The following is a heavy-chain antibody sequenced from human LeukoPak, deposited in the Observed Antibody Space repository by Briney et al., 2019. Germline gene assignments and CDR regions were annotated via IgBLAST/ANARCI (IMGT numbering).Heavy chain of an antibody. CDR1: GYTFTSYA. CDR2: INAGNGNT. CDR3: ARDIARKILWPGY. D-gene: IGHD2/OR15-2a*01. Sequence: ASVRVSCKASGYTFTSYAMHWVRQAPGQRLEWMGWINAGNGNTKYSQKFQGRVTITRDTSASTAYMELSSLRSEDTAVYYCARDIARKILWPGYWGQGTLVTVSS. J-gene: IGHJ4*02. V-gene: IGHV1-3*01.